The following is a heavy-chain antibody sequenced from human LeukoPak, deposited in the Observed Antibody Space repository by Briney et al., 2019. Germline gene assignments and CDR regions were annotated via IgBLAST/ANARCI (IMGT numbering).Heavy chain of an antibody. CDR1: GFTFSSHA. Sequence: GGSLRLSCAASGFTFSSHAMHWVRQAPGKGLECVSTINDSGDRTYYATSVKGRFSVSRDNSKNTLYLQMGSLRAEDAAVYYCARGRQGAKTRYFDIWGRGTLVTVSS. CDR2: INDSGDRT. D-gene: IGHD1-26*01. J-gene: IGHJ2*01. CDR3: ARGRQGAKTRYFDI. V-gene: IGHV3-64*01.